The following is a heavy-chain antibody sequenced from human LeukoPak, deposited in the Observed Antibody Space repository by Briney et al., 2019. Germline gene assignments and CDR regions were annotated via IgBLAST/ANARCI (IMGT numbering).Heavy chain of an antibody. V-gene: IGHV3-7*01. Sequence: GGSLRLSCAASGFTFSTYWMIWVRQAPGKGLEWVANIKQDGSEKFYVDSVKGRFTISRDNAKDSLDLQMNSLRAEDTAVYYCAGGSDLGFWGQGTLVTVSS. CDR1: GFTFSTYW. D-gene: IGHD3-10*01. CDR2: IKQDGSEK. CDR3: AGGSDLGF. J-gene: IGHJ4*02.